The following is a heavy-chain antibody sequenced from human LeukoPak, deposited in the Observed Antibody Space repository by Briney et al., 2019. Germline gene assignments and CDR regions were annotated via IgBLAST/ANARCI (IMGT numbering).Heavy chain of an antibody. J-gene: IGHJ4*02. CDR3: ARVPSGGILTGSLDY. Sequence: SETLSLTCTVSGGSISSSTYYWGWIRQPPGQGLEWIGEINHSGSTNYNPSLKSRVTISVDTYKNQFSLKLSSVTAADTAVYDCARVPSGGILTGSLDYWGQGTLVTVSS. D-gene: IGHD3-9*01. CDR1: GGSISSSTYY. CDR2: INHSGST. V-gene: IGHV4-39*07.